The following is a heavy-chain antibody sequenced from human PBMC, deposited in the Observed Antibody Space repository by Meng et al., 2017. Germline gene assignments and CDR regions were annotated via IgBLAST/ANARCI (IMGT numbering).Heavy chain of an antibody. CDR1: GDSVSSNSAA. CDR2: AYYRSKWYH. J-gene: IGHJ4*02. D-gene: IGHD1-26*01. CDR3: ARGSYSFDS. Sequence: QTQVPQLGPRLVKPSQALSLLCAISGDSVSSNSAAWNWIRQSPSRGLEWLGRAYYRSKWYHDYAESVKSRISIDPDTSKNQFSLQLRSVTPEDSAVYYCARGSYSFDSWGQRTLVTVSS. V-gene: IGHV6-1*01.